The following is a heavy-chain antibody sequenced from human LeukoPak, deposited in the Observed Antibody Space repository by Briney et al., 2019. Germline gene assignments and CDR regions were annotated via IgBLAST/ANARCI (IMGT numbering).Heavy chain of an antibody. J-gene: IGHJ4*02. CDR3: ARDPPPNTYYYGSGAQGDY. Sequence: ASVKVSCKASGYTFTGYYMHWVRQAPGQGLEWMGWTNPNSGGTNYAQKSQGRVTMTRDTSISTAYMELSRLRSDDTAVYYCARDPPPNTYYYGSGAQGDYWGQGTLVTVSS. D-gene: IGHD3-10*01. CDR2: TNPNSGGT. V-gene: IGHV1-2*02. CDR1: GYTFTGYY.